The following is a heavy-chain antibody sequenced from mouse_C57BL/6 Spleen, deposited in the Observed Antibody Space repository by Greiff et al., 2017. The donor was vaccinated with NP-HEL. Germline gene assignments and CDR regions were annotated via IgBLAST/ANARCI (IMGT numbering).Heavy chain of an antibody. Sequence: EVHLVESGGGLVKPGGSLKLSCAASGFTFSDYGMHWVRQAPEKGLEWVAYISSGSSTIYYADTVKGRFTISRDNAKNTLFLQMTSLRSEDTAMYYCAIPLLPWYFDVWGTGTTVTVSS. D-gene: IGHD1-1*01. CDR2: ISSGSSTI. V-gene: IGHV5-17*01. CDR1: GFTFSDYG. J-gene: IGHJ1*03. CDR3: AIPLLPWYFDV.